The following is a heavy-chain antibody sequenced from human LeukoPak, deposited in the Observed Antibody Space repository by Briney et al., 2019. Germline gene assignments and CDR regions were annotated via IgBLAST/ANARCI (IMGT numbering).Heavy chain of an antibody. V-gene: IGHV4-39*01. CDR3: ARQPAGIVVVPAAIGGGSDY. CDR1: GGSISSSSYY. CDR2: IYYSGST. D-gene: IGHD2-2*01. Sequence: SETLSLTCTVSGGSISSSSYYWGWIRQPPGKGLEWIGSIYYSGSTYYNPSLKSRVTISVDTSKNQFSLKLSSVTAADTAVYYCARQPAGIVVVPAAIGGGSDYWGQGTLVTVSS. J-gene: IGHJ4*02.